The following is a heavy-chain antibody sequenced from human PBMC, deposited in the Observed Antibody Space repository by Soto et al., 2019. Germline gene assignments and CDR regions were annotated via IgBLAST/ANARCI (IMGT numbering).Heavy chain of an antibody. CDR1: GFSFSSHS. D-gene: IGHD2-2*03. CDR3: TRENGLNGFDI. J-gene: IGHJ3*02. V-gene: IGHV3-64*07. Sequence: QLVESGGGLVQPGGSLRVSCAASGFSFSSHSKHWVRQAPGKRLEYISAISANGVGTYYADSVKGRFTISRDNSKNTLYLQMGSLRAEDMAVYHCTRENGLNGFDIWGQGTMVTVSS. CDR2: ISANGVGT.